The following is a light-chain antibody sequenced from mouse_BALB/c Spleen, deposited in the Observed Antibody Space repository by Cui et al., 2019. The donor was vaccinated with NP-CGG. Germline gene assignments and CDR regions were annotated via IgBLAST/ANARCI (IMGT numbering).Light chain of an antibody. Sequence: QPVLTPESAPTTSPGETVTLTCRSSTGAVTTINYANWVQEKPDHLFTGLIGGTNNRAPGVPARFSGSLIGDKAALTITGAQTEDEAIYFCALWYSNHWVFGGGTKLTVL. V-gene: IGLV1*01. J-gene: IGLJ1*01. CDR2: GTN. CDR3: ALWYSNHWV. CDR1: TGAVTTINY.